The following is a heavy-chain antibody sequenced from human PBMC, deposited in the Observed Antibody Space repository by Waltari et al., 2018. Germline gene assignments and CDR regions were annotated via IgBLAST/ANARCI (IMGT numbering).Heavy chain of an antibody. J-gene: IGHJ4*02. Sequence: QVQLVESGGGVVQPGESLRLSCAASGFTFITYGMHWVRQAPGKGLEWVAFCRYDGSNYYDADSVKGRFTGSRDNSKNTVYLQMNSLRDEDTAVYYCAREDYSNYYFDYWGQGTLVTVSS. CDR1: GFTFITYG. V-gene: IGHV3-30*02. CDR2: CRYDGSNY. CDR3: AREDYSNYYFDY. D-gene: IGHD4-4*01.